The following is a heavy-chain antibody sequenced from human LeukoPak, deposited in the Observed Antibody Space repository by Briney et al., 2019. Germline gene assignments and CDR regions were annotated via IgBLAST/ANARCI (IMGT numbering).Heavy chain of an antibody. V-gene: IGHV3-30*04. CDR1: GFMFSTYA. CDR2: ISYDGNNI. J-gene: IGHJ4*02. D-gene: IGHD3-22*01. CDR3: AKRGVVIRVILVGFHKEAYYFDS. Sequence: TGGSLRLSCVASGFMFSTYAMHWVRQAPGKGLEWVAVISYDGNNIYYADSVKGRFSISRDNSKNTVDLQMNSLRAEDTAVYFCAKRGVVIRVILVGFHKEAYYFDSWGQGALVTVSS.